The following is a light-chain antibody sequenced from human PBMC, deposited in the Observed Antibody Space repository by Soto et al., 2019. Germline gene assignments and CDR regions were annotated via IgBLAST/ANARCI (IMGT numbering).Light chain of an antibody. CDR3: ISCTRSNNVV. CDR1: SSDVGGYNF. Sequence: QSALTQPASVSGSPGQSITISCTGTSSDVGGYNFVSWYQQHPGKAPKLIIYSVTNRPSGVSNRFSGSKSGNTASLTISGLHAEDEADYYCISCTRSNNVVFGGGTKLTVL. J-gene: IGLJ2*01. CDR2: SVT. V-gene: IGLV2-14*01.